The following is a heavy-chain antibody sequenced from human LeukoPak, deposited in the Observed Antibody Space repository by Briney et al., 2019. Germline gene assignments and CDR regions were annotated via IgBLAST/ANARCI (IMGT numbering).Heavy chain of an antibody. CDR2: ISYDGSNK. J-gene: IGHJ4*02. Sequence: PGGSLRLSCAASGFTFSSYAMHWVRQAPGKGLEWVAVISYDGSNKYYADSVKGRFTISRDNSKNTLYLQMNSLRAEDTAVYYCARGIQLGSPPLDWGQGTLVTVSS. D-gene: IGHD5-18*01. CDR1: GFTFSSYA. CDR3: ARGIQLGSPPLD. V-gene: IGHV3-30*04.